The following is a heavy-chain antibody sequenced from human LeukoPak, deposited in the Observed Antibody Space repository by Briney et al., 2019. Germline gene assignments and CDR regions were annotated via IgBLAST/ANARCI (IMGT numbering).Heavy chain of an antibody. D-gene: IGHD4-11*01. J-gene: IGHJ4*02. CDR3: ARDGAVSETFDY. Sequence: GASVKVSCKASGYTFTSYDINWVRQATGQGLEWMGWMNPNSGNTGYAQKFQGRVTMTRNTSISTAYMELSSLRSEDTAVCYCARDGAVSETFDYWGQGTLVTVSS. CDR2: MNPNSGNT. V-gene: IGHV1-8*01. CDR1: GYTFTSYD.